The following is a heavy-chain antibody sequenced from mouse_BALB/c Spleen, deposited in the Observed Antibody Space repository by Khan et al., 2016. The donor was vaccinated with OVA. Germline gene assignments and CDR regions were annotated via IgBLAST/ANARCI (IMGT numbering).Heavy chain of an antibody. D-gene: IGHD2-3*01. J-gene: IGHJ4*01. CDR2: FYPGSGTI. Sequence: QVQLQQSGAELVKPGASVKLSCKASGYTFTENIIHWVKQRSGQGLEWIGWFYPGSGTIKYNEKFKDNATLTADKSSSTVYMELSRLTAEDSAVYFCARHEDGNDGYYDYAMDYWGQGTSVTVSS. CDR3: ARHEDGNDGYYDYAMDY. V-gene: IGHV1-62-2*01. CDR1: GYTFTENI.